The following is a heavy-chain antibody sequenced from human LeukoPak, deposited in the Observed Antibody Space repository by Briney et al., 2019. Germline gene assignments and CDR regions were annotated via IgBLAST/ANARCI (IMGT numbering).Heavy chain of an antibody. CDR3: ARDRSIVVVPAANDY. CDR2: ISAYNGNT. V-gene: IGHV1-18*01. CDR1: GYTFTSYG. Sequence: ASVKVSCKASGYTFTSYGISWVRQAPGQGLEWMGWISAYNGNTNYAQKLQGRVTMTTDTSTSTAYMELRSLRSDDTAVYYCARDRSIVVVPAANDYWGQGTLVTVSS. D-gene: IGHD2-2*01. J-gene: IGHJ4*02.